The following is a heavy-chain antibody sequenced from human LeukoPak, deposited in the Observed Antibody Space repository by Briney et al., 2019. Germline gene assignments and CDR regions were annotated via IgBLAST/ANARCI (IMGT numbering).Heavy chain of an antibody. J-gene: IGHJ4*02. CDR3: ARDGTAGNDY. CDR1: GGSISSSSYY. CDR2: IYYSGST. D-gene: IGHD6-13*01. Sequence: SETLSLTCTVSGGSISSSSYYWGWIRQPPGKGLEWIGSIYYSGSTYYNPSLKSRVTISVDTSKNQFPLKLSSVTAADTAVYYCARDGTAGNDYWGQGTLVTVSS. V-gene: IGHV4-39*06.